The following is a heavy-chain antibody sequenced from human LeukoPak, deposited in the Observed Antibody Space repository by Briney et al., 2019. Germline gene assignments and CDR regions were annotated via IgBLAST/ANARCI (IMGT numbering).Heavy chain of an antibody. CDR1: GFTFSNYA. J-gene: IGHJ4*02. CDR2: ITGSGGNT. D-gene: IGHD3-9*01. CDR3: AKWGDYDVLTGYYVSDY. V-gene: IGHV3-23*01. Sequence: PGGSLRLSCAASGFTFSNYAMSWARQAPGKGLEWVSAITGSGGNTYYADSVKGRFTISRGNSKNTVFLQMNSLRAEDTAVYYCAKWGDYDVLTGYYVSDYWGQGTLVTVSS.